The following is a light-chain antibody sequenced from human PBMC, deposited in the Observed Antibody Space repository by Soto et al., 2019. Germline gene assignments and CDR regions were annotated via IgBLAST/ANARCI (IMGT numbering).Light chain of an antibody. J-gene: IGKJ1*01. CDR2: DAS. V-gene: IGKV1-5*01. CDR3: QQYNSRRT. Sequence: IQMTQSPSTLSASVGDRVTMTCRASQDINNWLAWYQQKPGNAPKFLIYDASSLQSGVSSRFSGSGSGREFTLTISSLQPDDFGTYYCQQYNSRRTFGQGTKVEIK. CDR1: QDINNW.